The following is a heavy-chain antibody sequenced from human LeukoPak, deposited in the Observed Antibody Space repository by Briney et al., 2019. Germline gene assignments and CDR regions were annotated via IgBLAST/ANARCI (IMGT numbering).Heavy chain of an antibody. V-gene: IGHV3-7*03. J-gene: IGHJ4*02. D-gene: IGHD3-10*01. CDR3: ARRLLYGSWYDC. CDR1: GFTLSMHW. Sequence: PGGSLRLSCAASGFTLSMHWMTWIRQAPGKGLEWVANIKQDGSEKQYVDSVRGRFTISRDNSKNTLYLQMNSLRAEDTAVYYCARRLLYGSWYDCWGQGTLVTVSS. CDR2: IKQDGSEK.